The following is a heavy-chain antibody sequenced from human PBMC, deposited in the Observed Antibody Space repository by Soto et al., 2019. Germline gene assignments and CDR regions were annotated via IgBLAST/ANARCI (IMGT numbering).Heavy chain of an antibody. CDR3: ARGRDGSCWSRRYWFDP. CDR2: IYYSGGT. D-gene: IGHD6-13*01. Sequence: PSETLSLTCTVSGGSISSYYWSWIRQPPGKGLEWIGYIYYSGGTNYNPSLKSRVTISVDTSKNQFSLKLSSVTAADTAVYYCARGRDGSCWSRRYWFDPWGQGTLVTVSS. CDR1: GGSISSYY. J-gene: IGHJ5*02. V-gene: IGHV4-59*01.